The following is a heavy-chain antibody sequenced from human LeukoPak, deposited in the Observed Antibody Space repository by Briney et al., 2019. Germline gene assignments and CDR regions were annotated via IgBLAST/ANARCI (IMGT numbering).Heavy chain of an antibody. CDR2: IILILGIP. CDR1: GGTFSSYT. J-gene: IGHJ6*02. Sequence: SVNVSRKASGGTFSSYTISWVRPAPGQGLEWMGRIILILGIPNTAQKFQGRVTITADKSTSTAYMERSSLRSEDTAVYYCARIPPDSSSLKTYYHYYAMDAWGQGTTVTVSS. V-gene: IGHV1-69*02. D-gene: IGHD6-13*01. CDR3: ARIPPDSSSLKTYYHYYAMDA.